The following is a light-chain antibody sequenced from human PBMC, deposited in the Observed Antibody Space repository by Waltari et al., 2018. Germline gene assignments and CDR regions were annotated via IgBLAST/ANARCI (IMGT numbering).Light chain of an antibody. CDR1: QDINNY. J-gene: IGKJ4*01. V-gene: IGKV1-33*01. Sequence: QMTQSPSSLSAYVGDRVTITCQASQDINNYLNWYQKKQGKAPKILIYDGSTLHPGFPSSFSGSVFATEFTLIISSLQPEYIATYYCQQYDNLGLTFGGGTRVEIK. CDR3: QQYDNLGLT. CDR2: DGS.